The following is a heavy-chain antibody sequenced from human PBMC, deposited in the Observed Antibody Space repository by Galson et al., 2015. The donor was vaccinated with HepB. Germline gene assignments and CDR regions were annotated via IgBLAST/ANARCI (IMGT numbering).Heavy chain of an antibody. CDR1: GYTFTGYY. CDR3: ARGPPDDYGDFVDFDY. J-gene: IGHJ4*02. V-gene: IGHV1-2*04. Sequence: SVKVSCKASGYTFTGYYMHWVRQAPGQGLEWMGWINPNSGGTNYAQKFQGWVTMTRDTSISTAYMELSRLRSDDTAVYYCARGPPDDYGDFVDFDYWGQGTLVTVSS. D-gene: IGHD4-17*01. CDR2: INPNSGGT.